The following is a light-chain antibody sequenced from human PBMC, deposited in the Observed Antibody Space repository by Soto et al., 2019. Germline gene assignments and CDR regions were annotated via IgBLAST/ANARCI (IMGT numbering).Light chain of an antibody. Sequence: DIQMTQSPSTLSASVGDRVTVTCRASQSISSWLAWYQQKPGKAPKLLIYDASNLESGVPSRFSGSGSGTEFPLPISSLQPDDFATYYCQQYDSYWTFGQGTKVEIK. CDR3: QQYDSYWT. CDR2: DAS. J-gene: IGKJ1*01. V-gene: IGKV1-5*01. CDR1: QSISSW.